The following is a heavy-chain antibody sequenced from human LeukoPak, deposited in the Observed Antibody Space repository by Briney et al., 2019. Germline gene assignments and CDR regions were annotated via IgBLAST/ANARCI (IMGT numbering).Heavy chain of an antibody. Sequence: PGRSLGLSCAASGFTFSSYGMHWVRQAPGKGLEWVAVIWYDGSNKYYADSVKGRFTISRDNSKNTLYLQMNSLRAEDTAVYYCARGPSKGRYYYGMDVWGQGTTVTVSS. CDR3: ARGPSKGRYYYGMDV. CDR1: GFTFSSYG. CDR2: IWYDGSNK. V-gene: IGHV3-33*01. J-gene: IGHJ6*02.